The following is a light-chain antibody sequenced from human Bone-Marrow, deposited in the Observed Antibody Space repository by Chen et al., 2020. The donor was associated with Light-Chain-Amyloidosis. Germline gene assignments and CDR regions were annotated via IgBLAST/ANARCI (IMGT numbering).Light chain of an antibody. CDR3: QSYQGSSQGV. CDR1: SGSIATNY. CDR2: DDD. J-gene: IGLJ3*02. Sequence: NFMLTQPHSVSESPGTTVIISCTRSSGSIATNYVQWYQQRPGSSPTTVIYDDDQNPSGVPDRFSGSIDRSSNSASLTISGLKTEDEAGYYCQSYQGSSQGVFGGGNELTVL. V-gene: IGLV6-57*01.